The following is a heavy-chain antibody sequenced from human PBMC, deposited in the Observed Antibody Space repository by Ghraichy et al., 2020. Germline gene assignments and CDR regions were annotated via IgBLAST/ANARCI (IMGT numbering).Heavy chain of an antibody. D-gene: IGHD3-22*01. Sequence: ETLSLTCAVYGGSFSGYYWSWIRQPPGKGLEWIGEINHSGSTNYNPSLKSRVTISVDTSKNQFSLKLSSVTAADTAVYYCARGDYYDSSGPPRNYYFDYWGQGTLVTVSS. CDR2: INHSGST. CDR1: GGSFSGYY. CDR3: ARGDYYDSSGPPRNYYFDY. J-gene: IGHJ4*02. V-gene: IGHV4-34*01.